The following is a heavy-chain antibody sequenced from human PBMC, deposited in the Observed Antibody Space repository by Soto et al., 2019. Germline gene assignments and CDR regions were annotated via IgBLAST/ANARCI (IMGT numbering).Heavy chain of an antibody. CDR3: AKDLRNFDWLLYAFDY. V-gene: IGHV3-30*18. CDR1: GFTFSSYG. J-gene: IGHJ4*02. Sequence: PGGSLRLSCAASGFTFSSYGMHWVRQAPGQGLEWVAVISYDGSNKYYADSVKGRFTISRDNSKNTLYLQMNSLRAEDTAVYYCAKDLRNFDWLLYAFDYWGQGTLVTVSS. D-gene: IGHD3-9*01. CDR2: ISYDGSNK.